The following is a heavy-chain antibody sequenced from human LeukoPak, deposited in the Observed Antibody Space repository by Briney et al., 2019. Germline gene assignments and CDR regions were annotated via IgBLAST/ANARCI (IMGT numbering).Heavy chain of an antibody. Sequence: KPSETLSLTCTVSGGSISSYYWSWIRQPPGKGLEWIGYIYYSGSTNYNPSLKSRVTISVDTSKNQFSLKLSSVTAADTAVYYCAREGKNCSGGSCYSYGMDVWGQGTTVTVSS. V-gene: IGHV4-59*01. CDR2: IYYSGST. CDR1: GGSISSYY. D-gene: IGHD2-15*01. CDR3: AREGKNCSGGSCYSYGMDV. J-gene: IGHJ6*02.